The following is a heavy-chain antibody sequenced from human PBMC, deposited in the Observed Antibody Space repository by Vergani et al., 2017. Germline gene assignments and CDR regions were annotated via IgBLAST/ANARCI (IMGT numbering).Heavy chain of an antibody. CDR2: ISGSGGST. J-gene: IGHJ4*02. CDR1: GFTFSSYA. V-gene: IGHV3-23*01. D-gene: IGHD3-3*01. Sequence: EVQLLESGGGLVQPGGSLRLSCAASGFTFSSYAMSWVRQAPGKGLEWVSAISGSGGSTYYADSVKGRFTISRDNSKNTLYLQMNSLRAEDTAVYYCAKDRVILGKLDFWSGYLYYFDYWGQGTLVTVSS. CDR3: AKDRVILGKLDFWSGYLYYFDY.